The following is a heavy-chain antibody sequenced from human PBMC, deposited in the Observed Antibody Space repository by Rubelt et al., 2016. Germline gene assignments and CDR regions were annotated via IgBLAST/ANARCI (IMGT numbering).Heavy chain of an antibody. D-gene: IGHD6-13*01. CDR1: GFTFSTYS. J-gene: IGHJ3*02. V-gene: IGHV3-21*01. CDR2: ISRSSDYI. Sequence: GGGLVKPGGSLRLSCAASGFTFSTYSMTWVRQAPGKGLERVSAISRSSDYIFYGDSVRGRFTISRDNAKNSLYLQMNSLRAEDTAVYYCARELRAAANYRTGLDIWGQGTMVTVSS. CDR3: ARELRAAANYRTGLDI.